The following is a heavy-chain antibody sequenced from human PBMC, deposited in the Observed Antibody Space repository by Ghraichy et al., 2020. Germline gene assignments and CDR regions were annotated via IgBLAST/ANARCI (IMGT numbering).Heavy chain of an antibody. CDR3: ARQNNYGSGSYYQSSALDWFDP. D-gene: IGHD3-10*01. Sequence: SETLSLTCTVSGGSISSYYWSWIRQPPGKGLEWIGYIYYSGSTNYNPSLKSRVTISVDTSKNQFSLKLSSVTAADTAVYYCARQNNYGSGSYYQSSALDWFDPWGQGTLVTVSS. V-gene: IGHV4-59*08. CDR1: GGSISSYY. CDR2: IYYSGST. J-gene: IGHJ5*02.